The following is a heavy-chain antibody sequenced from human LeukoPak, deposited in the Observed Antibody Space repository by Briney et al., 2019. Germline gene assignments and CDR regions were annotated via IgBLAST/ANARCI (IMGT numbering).Heavy chain of an antibody. CDR2: INHSGST. J-gene: IGHJ4*02. CDR3: ARGWSPRNGSYDY. D-gene: IGHD1-1*01. Sequence: SETLSLTCTVSGYSISSNYYWSWIRQPPGKGLEWIGEINHSGSTNYNPSLKSRVTISVDTSKNQFSLKLSSVTAADTAVYYCARGWSPRNGSYDYWGQGTLVTVSS. V-gene: IGHV4-38-2*02. CDR1: GYSISSNYY.